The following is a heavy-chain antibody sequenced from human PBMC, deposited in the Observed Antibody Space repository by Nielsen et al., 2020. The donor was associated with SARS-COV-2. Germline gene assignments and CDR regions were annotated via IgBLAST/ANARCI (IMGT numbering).Heavy chain of an antibody. CDR2: IKQDGSEK. J-gene: IGHJ4*02. V-gene: IGHV3-7*01. CDR3: ARAERWSSSSFFDY. Sequence: GESLKISCATSGFTFSYYYMSWVRQAPGKGLEWVANIKQDGSEKYYVDSVKGRFTISRDNAKNSLYLQMNSLRAEDTAVYYCARAERWSSSSFFDYWGQGTLVTVSS. D-gene: IGHD6-13*01. CDR1: GFTFSYYY.